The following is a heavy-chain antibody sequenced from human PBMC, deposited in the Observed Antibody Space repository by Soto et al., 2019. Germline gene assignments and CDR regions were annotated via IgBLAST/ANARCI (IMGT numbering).Heavy chain of an antibody. D-gene: IGHD2-2*02. CDR2: INHSGST. V-gene: IGHV4-34*01. CDR3: ARAFYCSSTSCYTWASAYGSGSWYNWFDP. CDR1: GGSFSGYY. J-gene: IGHJ5*02. Sequence: QVQLQQWGAGLLKPSETLSLTCAVYGGSFSGYYWSWIRQPPGKGLEWIGEINHSGSTNYNPSLKSRVTISVDTSKNQFSLKLSSVTAADTAVYYCARAFYCSSTSCYTWASAYGSGSWYNWFDPWGQGTLVTVSS.